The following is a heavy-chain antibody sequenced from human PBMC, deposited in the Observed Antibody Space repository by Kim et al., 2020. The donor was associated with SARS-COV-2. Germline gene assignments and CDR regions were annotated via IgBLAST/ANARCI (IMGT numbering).Heavy chain of an antibody. J-gene: IGHJ6*01. CDR3: ARDPILTGLLTPSNYYFYAMES. Sequence: SETLSLTCTVSGGSISSSSYYWGWIRQPPGKGLEWIGSIYYSGSTYYNPSLKSRVTISVDTSKNQFSLKMSSVTAAATAVYYCARDPILTGLLTPSNYYFYAMESWGQ. V-gene: IGHV4-39*01. CDR1: GGSISSSSYY. D-gene: IGHD3-9*01. CDR2: IYYSGST.